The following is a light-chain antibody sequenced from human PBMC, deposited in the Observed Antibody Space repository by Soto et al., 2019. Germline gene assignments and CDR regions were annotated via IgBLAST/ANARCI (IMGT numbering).Light chain of an antibody. Sequence: QSALTQPPSASGTPGQRVTISCSGSSSNIGSNPVNWYQQLPGTAPKLLIFSNNQRPSGVPDRFSGSKSGTSASLAISGLQSEYEADYYCAAWDDSLNGRVFGGGTKLTVL. CDR2: SNN. CDR1: SSNIGSNP. V-gene: IGLV1-44*01. J-gene: IGLJ2*01. CDR3: AAWDDSLNGRV.